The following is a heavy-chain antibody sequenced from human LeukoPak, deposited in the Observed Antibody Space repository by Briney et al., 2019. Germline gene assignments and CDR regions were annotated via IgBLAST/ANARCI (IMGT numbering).Heavy chain of an antibody. CDR2: IIPIFGTA. CDR3: ARDRGIAVAGEGDWFDP. D-gene: IGHD6-19*01. Sequence: SVKVSCKASGYTFTGYYMHWVRQAPGQGLEWMGGIIPIFGTANYAQKFQGRVTITADESTSTAYMELSSLRSEDTAVYYCARDRGIAVAGEGDWFDPWGQGTLVTVSS. V-gene: IGHV1-69*13. J-gene: IGHJ5*02. CDR1: GYTFTGYY.